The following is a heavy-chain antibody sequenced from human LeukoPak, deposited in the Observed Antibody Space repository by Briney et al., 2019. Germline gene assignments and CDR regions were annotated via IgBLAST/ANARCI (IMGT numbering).Heavy chain of an antibody. V-gene: IGHV3-20*04. CDR2: INWNGGST. CDR3: ARAEAYYYDSSGYFYGY. Sequence: GGSLRLSCAASGFTFDDYGMSWVRQAPGKGLEWVSGINWNGGSTGYADSVKGRFTISRDNAKNSLYLQMNSLRAEDTALYYCARAEAYYYDSSGYFYGYWGQGTLVTVSS. D-gene: IGHD3-22*01. CDR1: GFTFDDYG. J-gene: IGHJ4*02.